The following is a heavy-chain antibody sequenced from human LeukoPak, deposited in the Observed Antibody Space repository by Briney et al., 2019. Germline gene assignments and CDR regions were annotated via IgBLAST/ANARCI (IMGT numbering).Heavy chain of an antibody. CDR2: IKEDGSMV. CDR3: ARVVTWFDP. CDR1: GFMFSSFW. V-gene: IGHV3-7*04. J-gene: IGHJ5*02. Sequence: PGGSLRPSCAASGFMFSSFWMSWVRQAPGKGLEWVAHIKEDGSMVSYVDSVKGRFTISRDNAENSVYLQMNSLRGEDTAVYFCARVVTWFDPWGQGSLVTVSS.